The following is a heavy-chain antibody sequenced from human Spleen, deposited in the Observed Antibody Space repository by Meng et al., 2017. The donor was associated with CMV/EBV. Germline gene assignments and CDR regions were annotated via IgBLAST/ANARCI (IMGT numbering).Heavy chain of an antibody. D-gene: IGHD6-13*01. CDR1: GFTFTTYS. CDR2: ISSSGSYI. CDR3: ARDDGSTWVIRS. V-gene: IGHV3-21*01. Sequence: LSLTCAASGFTFTTYSMNWVRQAPGQGLEWVASISSSGSYINYADSVKGRFTVSRDSAQNSLYLQMKSLRGEDTAVYYCARDDGSTWVIRSWGQGTLVTVSS. J-gene: IGHJ1*01.